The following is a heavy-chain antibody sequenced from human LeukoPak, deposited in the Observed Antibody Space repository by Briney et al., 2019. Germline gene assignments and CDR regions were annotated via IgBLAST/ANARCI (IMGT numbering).Heavy chain of an antibody. CDR2: ITTNGIST. J-gene: IGHJ4*02. Sequence: GGSLRLSCAASGFTFSTYGLHWVRQAPGKGLEYVSGITTNGISTFYANSVKDRFTISRDNSKNTLFLQMGSLRADDMAVYYCTRGAYASGRPFDYWGQGTLVTVSS. CDR3: TRGAYASGRPFDY. CDR1: GFTFSTYG. D-gene: IGHD3-10*01. V-gene: IGHV3-64*01.